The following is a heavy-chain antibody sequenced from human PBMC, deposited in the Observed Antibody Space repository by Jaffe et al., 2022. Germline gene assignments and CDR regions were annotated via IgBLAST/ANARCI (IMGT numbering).Heavy chain of an antibody. CDR2: IYYSGST. J-gene: IGHJ5*02. Sequence: QLQLQESGPGLVKPSETLSLTCTVSGGSISSSSYYWGWIRQPPGKGLEWIGSIYYSGSTYYNPSLKSRVTISVDTSKNQFSLKLSSVTAADTAVYYCARSLTIFGVVIENWFDPWGQGTLVTVSS. V-gene: IGHV4-39*01. D-gene: IGHD3-3*01. CDR1: GGSISSSSYY. CDR3: ARSLTIFGVVIENWFDP.